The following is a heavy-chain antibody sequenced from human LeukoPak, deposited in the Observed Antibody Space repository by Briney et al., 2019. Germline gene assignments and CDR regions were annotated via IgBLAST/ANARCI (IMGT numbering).Heavy chain of an antibody. D-gene: IGHD6-13*01. J-gene: IGHJ4*02. Sequence: SETLSLTCTVSGGSISSSSYYWSWIRQPPGKGLEWIGYIYHSGSTYYNPSLKSRVTISVDRSKNQFSLKLSSVTAADTAVYYCARVGSSWPIDYWGQGTLVTVSS. CDR1: GGSISSSSYY. V-gene: IGHV4-30-2*01. CDR3: ARVGSSWPIDY. CDR2: IYHSGST.